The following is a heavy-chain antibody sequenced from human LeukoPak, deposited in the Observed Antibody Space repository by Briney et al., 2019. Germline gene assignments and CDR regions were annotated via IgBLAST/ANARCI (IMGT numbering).Heavy chain of an antibody. J-gene: IGHJ5*02. Sequence: PGGSLRLSCAASGFTFSSYAMSWVRQAPGKGLEWVSAISGSGGSTYYADSMKGRFTISRDNSKNTLYLQMNSLRAEDTAVYYCAKDGVAAAGTNWFDPWGQGTLVTVSS. CDR1: GFTFSSYA. CDR2: ISGSGGST. D-gene: IGHD6-13*01. V-gene: IGHV3-23*01. CDR3: AKDGVAAAGTNWFDP.